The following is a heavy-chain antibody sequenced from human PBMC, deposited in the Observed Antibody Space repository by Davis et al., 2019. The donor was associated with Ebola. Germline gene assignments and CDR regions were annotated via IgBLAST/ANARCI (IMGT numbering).Heavy chain of an antibody. Sequence: GESLKISCAASGFTFSSYWMSWVRQAPGKGLEWVANIKQDGSEKYYVDSMKGRFTISRDNAKNSLYLQMNSLRAEDTAVYYCARDSEYYDFWSGYYNDWGQGTLVTVSS. V-gene: IGHV3-7*03. CDR1: GFTFSSYW. CDR2: IKQDGSEK. D-gene: IGHD3-3*01. J-gene: IGHJ4*02. CDR3: ARDSEYYDFWSGYYND.